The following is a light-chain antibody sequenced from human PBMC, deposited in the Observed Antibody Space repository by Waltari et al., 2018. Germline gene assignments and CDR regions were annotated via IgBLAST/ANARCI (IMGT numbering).Light chain of an antibody. CDR1: SSDVGGYNY. CDR3: SSYTSSSTLV. Sequence: QSALTQPASVSGSPGQSITISCTGTSSDVGGYNYVPWYQQHPGKAPKLMIYDVSKRPSGVSNRFSGSKSGNPASLTISGLQAEDEADYYCSSYTSSSTLVFGGGTKLTVL. V-gene: IGLV2-14*01. CDR2: DVS. J-gene: IGLJ2*01.